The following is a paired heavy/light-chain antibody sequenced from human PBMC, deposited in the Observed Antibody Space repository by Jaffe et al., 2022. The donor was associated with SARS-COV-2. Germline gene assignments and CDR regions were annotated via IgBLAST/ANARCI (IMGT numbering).Heavy chain of an antibody. V-gene: IGHV3-23*04. D-gene: IGHD1-26*01. CDR1: GFTFSDYV. Sequence: EVQLVESGGGLVQPGGSLRLSCATSGFTFSDYVMSWVRQAPGRGLEWVSSISSRGGNTYYTDSVKGRFTISRDASKSTLYLQLNSLRAEDTAVYFCAKHQWEQYYYMDVWGKGTTVTFSS. CDR2: ISSRGGNT. J-gene: IGHJ6*03. CDR3: AKHQWEQYYYMDV.
Light chain of an antibody. CDR1: SSDIGGYNF. Sequence: QPALTQPASVSGSPGQSITISCTGTSSDIGGYNFVSWYQHHQHHPGTGPKLIVYDVSNRPSGVSNRFSGSKSGNTASLTISGLQAEDEGIYYCSSYTSSSTLLLFGGGTKLTVL. CDR3: SSYTSSSTLLL. J-gene: IGLJ2*01. CDR2: DVS. V-gene: IGLV2-14*03.